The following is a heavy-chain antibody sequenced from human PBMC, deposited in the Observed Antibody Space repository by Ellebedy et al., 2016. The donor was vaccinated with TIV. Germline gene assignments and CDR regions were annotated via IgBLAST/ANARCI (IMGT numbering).Heavy chain of an antibody. V-gene: IGHV3-48*01. J-gene: IGHJ4*02. D-gene: IGHD2-2*01. CDR2: IGSTSGTT. Sequence: GGSLRLSXAASGITFTSYSMTWLRQAPGKGLDWISYIGSTSGTTHYADSVRGRFTISRDLDNHLLYLQMDSLRVEDTAVYYCAAAWATAMLPEYWGQGPLVTVSS. CDR1: GITFTSYS. CDR3: AAAWATAMLPEY.